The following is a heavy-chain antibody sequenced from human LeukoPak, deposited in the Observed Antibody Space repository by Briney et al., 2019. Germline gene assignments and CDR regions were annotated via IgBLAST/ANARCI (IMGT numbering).Heavy chain of an antibody. CDR2: ISGSGGST. V-gene: IGHV3-23*01. CDR1: GFTFSSYG. Sequence: GGSLRLSCAASGFTFSSYGMSWVRQAPGKGLEWVSAISGSGGSTYYADSVKGRFTISRDNSKNTLYLQMNSLRAEDTAVYYCAKSRFVWLVKSYYFDYWGQGTLVTVSS. D-gene: IGHD6-19*01. CDR3: AKSRFVWLVKSYYFDY. J-gene: IGHJ4*02.